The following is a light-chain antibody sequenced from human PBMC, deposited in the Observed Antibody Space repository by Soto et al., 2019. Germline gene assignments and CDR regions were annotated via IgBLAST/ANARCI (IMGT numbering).Light chain of an antibody. CDR2: DAS. Sequence: DIQMTQSPSTLSASVGDRVTITCRASRSISNWLAWYQQRPGIAPKLLIFDASILQSGVPSRFSGSGSGTEFTLNISRLQTDDFATYYCQQYGSFSPITFGGGTKVDIK. CDR3: QQYGSFSPIT. CDR1: RSISNW. J-gene: IGKJ4*01. V-gene: IGKV1-5*01.